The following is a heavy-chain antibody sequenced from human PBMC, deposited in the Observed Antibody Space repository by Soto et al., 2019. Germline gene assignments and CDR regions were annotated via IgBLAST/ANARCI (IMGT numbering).Heavy chain of an antibody. CDR3: AQQFEGFPDH. D-gene: IGHD3-9*01. CDR2: INGKGDGT. CDR1: GFSAKYYA. Sequence: GGSLRLSCEASGFSAKYYAMTWVRQAPGKGLEWVSTINGKGDGTDYADSVKGRFMISRDNSKNTLYLQMNSLRAVDTALYYCAQQFEGFPDHRGPAPLVTVSS. J-gene: IGHJ4*02. V-gene: IGHV3-23*01.